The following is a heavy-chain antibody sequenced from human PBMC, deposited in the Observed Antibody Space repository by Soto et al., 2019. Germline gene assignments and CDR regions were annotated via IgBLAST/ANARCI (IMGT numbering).Heavy chain of an antibody. Sequence: GGSLRLSCAASGFTFSSYAMHWVRQAPGKGLEYVSAISSNGGSTYYANSVKGRFTISRDNSKNTLYLQMGSLRAEDMAVYYCARGGSERYYYYYYMDVWGKGTTVTVSS. CDR2: ISSNGGST. D-gene: IGHD1-1*01. V-gene: IGHV3-64*01. CDR1: GFTFSSYA. J-gene: IGHJ6*03. CDR3: ARGGSERYYYYYYMDV.